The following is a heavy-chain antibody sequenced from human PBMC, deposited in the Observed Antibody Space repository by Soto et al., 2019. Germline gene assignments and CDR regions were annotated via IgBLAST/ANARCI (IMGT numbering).Heavy chain of an antibody. CDR1: GGTFSSYA. J-gene: IGHJ5*02. V-gene: IGHV1-18*01. CDR3: ARVPREDHCISTSCYGGWFDP. CDR2: ISAYNGNT. Sequence: ASVKVSCKASGGTFSSYAISWVRQAPGQGLEWMGWISAYNGNTNYAQKLQGRVTMTTDTSTSTAYMELRSLRSDDTAVYYCARVPREDHCISTSCYGGWFDPWGQGTLVTVSS. D-gene: IGHD2-2*01.